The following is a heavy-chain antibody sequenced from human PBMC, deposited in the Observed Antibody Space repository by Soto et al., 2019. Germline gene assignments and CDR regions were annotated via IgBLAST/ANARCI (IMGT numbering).Heavy chain of an antibody. V-gene: IGHV4-34*01. J-gene: IGHJ5*02. D-gene: IGHD6-13*01. CDR3: ARVSYSSSWWANLRWFDP. CDR2: INHSGST. Sequence: SEPQSLTKSVYGGYFRDYYWSWIRQPPGKGLEWIGEINHSGSTNYNPSLKSRVTISVDTSKNQFSLKLSSVTAADTAVYYCARVSYSSSWWANLRWFDPWGQGTLVTVSS. CDR1: GGYFRDYY.